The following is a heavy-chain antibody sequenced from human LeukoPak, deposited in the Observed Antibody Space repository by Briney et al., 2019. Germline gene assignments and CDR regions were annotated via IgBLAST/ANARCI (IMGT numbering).Heavy chain of an antibody. CDR3: AKGGHFSPFDY. V-gene: IGHV3-23*01. J-gene: IGHJ4*02. CDR1: GYTFGDYA. D-gene: IGHD2/OR15-2a*01. Sequence: GGSLRLSCAASGYTFGDYAVSWVRQAPGKGLEWVSTLSGRGDDAFYADSVKGRFPISRDNSKNTLSLQMNSLRAEDTAVYYCAKGGHFSPFDYWGQGTLVTVSS. CDR2: LSGRGDDA.